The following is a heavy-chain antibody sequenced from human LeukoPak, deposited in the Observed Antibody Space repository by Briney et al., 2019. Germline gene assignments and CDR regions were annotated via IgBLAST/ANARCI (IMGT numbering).Heavy chain of an antibody. CDR1: GGSISSSSYY. V-gene: IGHV4-39*07. CDR3: ARSLSYCSGGSCFRYYFDY. J-gene: IGHJ4*02. CDR2: ISYSGSP. D-gene: IGHD2-15*01. Sequence: PSETLSLTCTVSGGSISSSSYYWGWIRQPPGKGLERIGSISYSGSPYFNPSLESRVTISVVTSKNQFSLKLSSVTAADTAVYYCARSLSYCSGGSCFRYYFDYWGQGTLVTVSS.